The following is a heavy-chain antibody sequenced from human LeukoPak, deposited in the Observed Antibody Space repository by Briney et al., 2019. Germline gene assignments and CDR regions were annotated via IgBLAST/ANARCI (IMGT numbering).Heavy chain of an antibody. CDR1: GCSISSGAYS. CDR3: AGLTTSAWYFDL. Sequence: SQTLSLTCAVSGCSISSGAYSWSWIRQPPGKGLEWIGYIYHSGSTYYNPSLNSRVTMTLDRSKYPYSLKVNSVTAADTAVYYCAGLTTSAWYFDLWGHGTVVTVSS. CDR2: IYHSGST. D-gene: IGHD2/OR15-2a*01. V-gene: IGHV4-30-2*01. J-gene: IGHJ2*01.